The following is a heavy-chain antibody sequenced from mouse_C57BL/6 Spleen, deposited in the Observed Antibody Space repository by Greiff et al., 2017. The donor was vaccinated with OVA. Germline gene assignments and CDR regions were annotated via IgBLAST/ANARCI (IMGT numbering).Heavy chain of an antibody. Sequence: QVQLQQSGPELVKPGASVKISCKASGYAFSSSWMNWVKQRPGKGLEWIGRIYPGDGDTNYNGKFKGKATLTADKSSSTAYMQLSSLTSEDSAVYFCARSFGYYGSGYGYFDVWGTGTTVTVSS. CDR2: IYPGDGDT. J-gene: IGHJ1*03. V-gene: IGHV1-82*01. D-gene: IGHD1-1*01. CDR3: ARSFGYYGSGYGYFDV. CDR1: GYAFSSSW.